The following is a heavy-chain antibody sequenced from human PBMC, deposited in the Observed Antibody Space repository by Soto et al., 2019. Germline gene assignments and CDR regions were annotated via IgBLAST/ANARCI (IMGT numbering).Heavy chain of an antibody. CDR2: IRSNNAES. CDR1: GFTFSGYA. D-gene: IGHD1-1*01. J-gene: IGHJ4*02. V-gene: IGHV3-23*01. Sequence: DVQLLESGGGLVQPGGSLRLSCAASGFTFSGYAMTWVRQAPGKGLAWVSSIRSNNAESFYADSVKGRFAISRDYSRNTLFLQMNDLRAEDTAIYYCARDWKTGADGIDFWGQGTLVAVSS. CDR3: ARDWKTGADGIDF.